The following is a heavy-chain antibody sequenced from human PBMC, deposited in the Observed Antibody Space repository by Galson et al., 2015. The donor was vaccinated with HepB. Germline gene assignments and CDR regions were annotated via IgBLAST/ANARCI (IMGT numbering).Heavy chain of an antibody. D-gene: IGHD3-22*01. CDR2: ISAYNGNT. CDR3: ARVDYYDSSGYVDI. Sequence: SVKVSCKASGYTFTSYGISWVRQAPGQGLEWMGWISAYNGNTNYAQKLQGRVTMTTDTSTSTAYMELRSLRSDDTAVYYCARVDYYDSSGYVDIWGQGTMVTVSS. V-gene: IGHV1-18*04. J-gene: IGHJ3*02. CDR1: GYTFTSYG.